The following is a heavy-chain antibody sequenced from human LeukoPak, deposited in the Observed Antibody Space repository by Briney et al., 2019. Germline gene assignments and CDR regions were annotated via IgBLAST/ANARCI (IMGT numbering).Heavy chain of an antibody. CDR2: IRYDGSNK. CDR3: LIVVVPAAINPLKWFDP. V-gene: IGHV3-30*02. J-gene: IGHJ5*02. D-gene: IGHD2-2*01. Sequence: GGSLRLSCAASGFTFSSYGMHWVRQAPGKGLEWVAFIRYDGSNKYYADSVKGRFTISRDNSKNTLFLQMNSLRAEDTAMYYCLIVVVPAAINPLKWFDPWGQGTLVTVSS. CDR1: GFTFSSYG.